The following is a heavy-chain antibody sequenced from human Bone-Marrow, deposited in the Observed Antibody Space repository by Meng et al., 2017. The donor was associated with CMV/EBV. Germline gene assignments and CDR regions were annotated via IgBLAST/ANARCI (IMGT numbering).Heavy chain of an antibody. Sequence: ASVKVSCKASGYTFTGYYIHWVRQAPGQGLEWMGWINPNSGGTNYAQKFQGRVTMTRDTSISTAYMELSRLRSDDTAVYYCARGWRDGYNYAHFGYWGQGTLVTVSS. D-gene: IGHD5-24*01. CDR2: INPNSGGT. J-gene: IGHJ4*02. V-gene: IGHV1-2*02. CDR1: GYTFTGYY. CDR3: ARGWRDGYNYAHFGY.